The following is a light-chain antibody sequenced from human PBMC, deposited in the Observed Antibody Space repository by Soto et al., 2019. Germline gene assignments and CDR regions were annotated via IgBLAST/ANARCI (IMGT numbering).Light chain of an antibody. CDR2: GAS. J-gene: IGKJ1*01. CDR3: QQYGSSPTP. CDR1: QSVSSSY. V-gene: IGKV3-20*01. Sequence: IVLTKSQDTLSWSPGERATLSCRASQSVSSSYLARYQQKPGQAPRLLIYGASSRATGIPDRFSGSGSGTDFTLTISRLEPEDFAVYYCQQYGSSPTPFAHGTKVDIK.